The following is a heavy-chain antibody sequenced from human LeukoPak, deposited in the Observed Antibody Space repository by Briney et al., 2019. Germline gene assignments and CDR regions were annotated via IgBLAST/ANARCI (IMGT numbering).Heavy chain of an antibody. J-gene: IGHJ4*02. V-gene: IGHV3-30*02. Sequence: PGGSLKLSCAASGFTFSSYGMHWVRQAPGKGLEWVAFIRYDGSNKYYADSVKGRFTISRDNSKNTLYLQMNSLRAEDTAVYYCAKDHDSSAYSHPFWDYWGQGTLVTVSS. D-gene: IGHD3-22*01. CDR1: GFTFSSYG. CDR2: IRYDGSNK. CDR3: AKDHDSSAYSHPFWDY.